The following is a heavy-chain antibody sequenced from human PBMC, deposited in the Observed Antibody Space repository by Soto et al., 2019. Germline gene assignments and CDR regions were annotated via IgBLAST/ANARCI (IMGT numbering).Heavy chain of an antibody. D-gene: IGHD2-2*01. CDR1: GFTFRRCA. V-gene: IGHV3-30-3*01. J-gene: IGHJ6*02. CDR2: ISYDGSNK. Sequence: GGSLRLSCAAPGFTFRRCAIHWVRQAPGKGLEWMAVISYDGSNKYYADSVKGRFTISRDNSRNTLYLQMNSLRADDTALYYCARMGEVVPAAMFYYYYYGMDGWGQGTTVTVSS. CDR3: ARMGEVVPAAMFYYYYYGMDG.